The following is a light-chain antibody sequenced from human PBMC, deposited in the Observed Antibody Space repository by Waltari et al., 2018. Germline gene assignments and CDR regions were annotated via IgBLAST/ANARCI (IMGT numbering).Light chain of an antibody. Sequence: EIVLTQSPVTLSLSPGERATLYCRAGQSVSNNYLAWYQHKPGQAPRLLIYGASTRATGIPGRFTGSGSGTEFTLTITRLEAEDFAVYFCQQYGRSPRTFGQGTKLEIK. CDR1: QSVSNNY. CDR2: GAS. CDR3: QQYGRSPRT. J-gene: IGKJ2*01. V-gene: IGKV3-20*01.